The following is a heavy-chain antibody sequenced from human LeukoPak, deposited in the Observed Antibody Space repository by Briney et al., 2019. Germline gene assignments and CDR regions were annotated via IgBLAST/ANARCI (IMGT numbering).Heavy chain of an antibody. CDR3: ARGRRITMIVVVKKENYFDY. CDR2: IYYSGST. Sequence: SETLSLTCTVSGGSISSYYWSWIRQPPGKGLEWIGYIYYSGSTNYNPSLKSRVTISVDTSKNQFSLKLSSVTAADTAVYYCARGRRITMIVVVKKENYFDYWGQGTLVTVSS. V-gene: IGHV4-59*12. J-gene: IGHJ4*02. CDR1: GGSISSYY. D-gene: IGHD3-22*01.